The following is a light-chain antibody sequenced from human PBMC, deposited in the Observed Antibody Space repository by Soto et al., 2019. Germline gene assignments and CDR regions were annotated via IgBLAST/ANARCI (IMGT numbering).Light chain of an antibody. V-gene: IGLV2-14*03. CDR3: SSYTDSSFVI. CDR1: SGDIGDYKY. CDR2: DVS. J-gene: IGLJ2*01. Sequence: QSALTQPASVSGSPGQSITISCTGTSGDIGDYKYVSWYKQHPGKAPRLMIYDVSNRPSGVSNRFSGSKSGNTASLTISGLQAEDEADYYCSSYTDSSFVIFGGGTKLTVL.